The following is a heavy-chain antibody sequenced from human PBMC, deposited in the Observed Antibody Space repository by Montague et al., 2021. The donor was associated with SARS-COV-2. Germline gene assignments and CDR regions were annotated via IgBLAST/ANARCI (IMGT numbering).Heavy chain of an antibody. D-gene: IGHD6-13*01. V-gene: IGHV4-39*07. J-gene: IGHJ6*02. CDR1: GGSISSSSYH. Sequence: SETLSLTCTVSGGSISSSSYHWGWIRQPPGKGLEWIGSIYYSGSTYYXPSLKSRVTMSVDTSKNQFSLKLSSVTAADTAVYYCARVGRQQLVRLSGMDVWGQGTTVTVSS. CDR3: ARVGRQQLVRLSGMDV. CDR2: IYYSGST.